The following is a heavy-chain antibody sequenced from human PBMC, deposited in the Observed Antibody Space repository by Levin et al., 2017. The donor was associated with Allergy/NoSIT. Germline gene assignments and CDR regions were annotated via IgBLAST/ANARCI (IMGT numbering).Heavy chain of an antibody. CDR2: ISYDGSNK. D-gene: IGHD5-18*01. J-gene: IGHJ4*02. V-gene: IGHV3-30*18. CDR3: AKPGTAMAAEFDY. CDR1: GFTFSSYG. Sequence: GESLKISCAASGFTFSSYGMHWVRQAPGKGLEWVAVISYDGSNKYYADSVKGRFTISRDNSKNTLYLQMNSLRAEDTAVYYCAKPGTAMAAEFDYWGQGTLVTVSS.